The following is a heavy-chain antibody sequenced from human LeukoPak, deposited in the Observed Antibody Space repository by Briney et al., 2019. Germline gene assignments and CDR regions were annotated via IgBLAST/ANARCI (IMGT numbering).Heavy chain of an antibody. D-gene: IGHD6-19*01. Sequence: GGSLRLSCAASGFTFSSYAMSWVRQAPGKGLEWVSAISGSGGSTYYADSVKGRFTISRDNSKNTLYLQMNSLRAEDTAVYYCAAPYSSGWYENDDFDIWGQGTMVTVSS. J-gene: IGHJ3*02. V-gene: IGHV3-23*01. CDR3: AAPYSSGWYENDDFDI. CDR2: ISGSGGST. CDR1: GFTFSSYA.